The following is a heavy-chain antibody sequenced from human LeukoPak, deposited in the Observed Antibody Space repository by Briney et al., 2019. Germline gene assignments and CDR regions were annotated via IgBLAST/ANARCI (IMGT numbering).Heavy chain of an antibody. V-gene: IGHV4-4*02. CDR1: GGSISRSNW. CDR3: AGPGIAAAGTR. Sequence: SETLSLTCAVSGGSISRSNWWSWVRQPPGKGLEWIGDILHSGDTNYNASLRSRLTISLDKSRNQFSLQLSSVTAADTAVYYCAGPGIAAAGTRWGQGTLVTVSS. D-gene: IGHD6-13*01. CDR2: ILHSGDT. J-gene: IGHJ4*02.